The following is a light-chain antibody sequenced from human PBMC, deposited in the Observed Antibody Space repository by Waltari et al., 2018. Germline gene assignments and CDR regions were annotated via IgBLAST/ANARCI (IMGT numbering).Light chain of an antibody. V-gene: IGKV3-20*01. CDR2: DAS. CDR3: QKYVSLPAT. CDR1: QSVGKY. Sequence: EIVLTQSTGTLSLSPGERATLSGRASQSVGKYLAWYQQKPGQAPRLLIYDASTRATGIPDRFSGSGSGTDFSLTISRLEPEDFAVYYCQKYVSLPATFGLGTNVEIK. J-gene: IGKJ1*01.